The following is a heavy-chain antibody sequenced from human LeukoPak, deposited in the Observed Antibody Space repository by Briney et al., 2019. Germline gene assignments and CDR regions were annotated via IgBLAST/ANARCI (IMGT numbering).Heavy chain of an antibody. CDR1: GFTFSNYW. V-gene: IGHV3-74*01. CDR2: INTGGSST. Sequence: GGSLRLSCTASGFTFSNYWMHWVRQVPGKGLVWVSRINTGGSSTTYADSVKGRFTISRDNAKNTLYLQMNSLRVEDTAVYYCARSNQADDYWGQGTLVTVSS. CDR3: ARSNQADDY. D-gene: IGHD4-11*01. J-gene: IGHJ4*02.